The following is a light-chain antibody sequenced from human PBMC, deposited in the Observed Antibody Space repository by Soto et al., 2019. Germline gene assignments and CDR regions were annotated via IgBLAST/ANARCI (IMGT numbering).Light chain of an antibody. CDR1: QGISSS. CDR3: QQLKSFPLS. V-gene: IGKV1-9*01. Sequence: IQLTQSPSSLSASVGDRVTITCRASQGISSSLACYQQQPGKAPKLLIYAASTLQSRLPSRFSGSGSGTDFTRTIRSLQPEDFATYYCQQLKSFPLSFGGRTTVEIK. CDR2: AAS. J-gene: IGKJ4*01.